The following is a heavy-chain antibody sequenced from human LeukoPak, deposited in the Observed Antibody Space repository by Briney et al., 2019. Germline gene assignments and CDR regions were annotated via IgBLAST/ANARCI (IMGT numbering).Heavy chain of an antibody. Sequence: PSETLSLTCAVSGGSISSGGYSWSWIRQPPGKGLEWIGYIYHSGSTYYNPSLKSRVTISVDRSKNQFSLKLSSVTAADTAVYYCARDSYDSSAYNYYYGMDVWGQGTTVTVSS. J-gene: IGHJ6*02. CDR1: GGSISSGGYS. V-gene: IGHV4-30-2*01. CDR2: IYHSGST. D-gene: IGHD3-22*01. CDR3: ARDSYDSSAYNYYYGMDV.